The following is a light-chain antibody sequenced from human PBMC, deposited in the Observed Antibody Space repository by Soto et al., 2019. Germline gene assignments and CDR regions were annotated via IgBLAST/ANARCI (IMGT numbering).Light chain of an antibody. CDR3: QQYNNWPQT. Sequence: EIVLTQSPGTLSLSPGERATLSCRASQSVATNLAWYQQKPGQPPRLLIYGASTRATGIPARFSGSGSGTEFTLTISSLQSEDFAVYYCQQYNNWPQTFGQGTKVDIK. CDR1: QSVATN. J-gene: IGKJ1*01. V-gene: IGKV3-15*01. CDR2: GAS.